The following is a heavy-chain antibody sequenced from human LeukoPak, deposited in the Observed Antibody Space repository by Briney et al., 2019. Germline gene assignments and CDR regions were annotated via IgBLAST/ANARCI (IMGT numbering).Heavy chain of an antibody. CDR1: GYSISSGYY. D-gene: IGHD3-10*01. J-gene: IGHJ4*02. Sequence: PSETLSLTCTVSGYSISSGYYWSWIRQPPGKGLEWIGYIYYSGSTNYNPSLKSRVTISVDTSKNQFSLKLSSVTAADTAVYYCARGTLLWFGLDYWGQGTLVTVST. CDR2: IYYSGST. CDR3: ARGTLLWFGLDY. V-gene: IGHV4-61*01.